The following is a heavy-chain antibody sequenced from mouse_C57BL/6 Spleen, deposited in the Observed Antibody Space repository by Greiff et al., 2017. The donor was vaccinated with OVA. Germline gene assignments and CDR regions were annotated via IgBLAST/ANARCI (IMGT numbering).Heavy chain of an antibody. Sequence: EVQLQQSGAELVRPGASVKLSCTASGFNITDYYMHWVKQRTEQGLEWIGRIDPEDGETKYAPKFQGKATITADTSSNTAYLQLSSLTSEDTAVYYGARLRILPLGYFEVWGTGTTVTVSS. V-gene: IGHV14-2*01. D-gene: IGHD1-1*01. J-gene: IGHJ1*03. CDR3: ARLRILPLGYFEV. CDR2: IDPEDGET. CDR1: GFNITDYY.